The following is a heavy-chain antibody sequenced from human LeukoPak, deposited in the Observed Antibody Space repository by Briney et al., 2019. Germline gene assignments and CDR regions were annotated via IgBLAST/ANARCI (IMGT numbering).Heavy chain of an antibody. J-gene: IGHJ4*02. CDR3: ARDLKSLEYYYDSSGYWAFDY. CDR2: ISSSSSTI. D-gene: IGHD3-22*01. V-gene: IGHV3-48*01. Sequence: GGSLRLSCAASGFTFSSYSMNWVRQAPGKGLEWVSYISSSSSTIYYADSVKGRFTISRDNAKNSLYLQMNSLRAEDTAVYYCARDLKSLEYYYDSSGYWAFDYWGQGTLVTVSS. CDR1: GFTFSSYS.